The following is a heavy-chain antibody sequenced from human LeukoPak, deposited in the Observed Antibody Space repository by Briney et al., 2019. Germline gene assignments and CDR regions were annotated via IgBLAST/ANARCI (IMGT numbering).Heavy chain of an antibody. Sequence: GGSLRLSCAASGFTFTNFAMSWVRQAPGKGLEWVSVISGSGGYTYYADSVKGRFTISRDSSKNTLYLQMNSLRAEDTAVYYCAKEPSYGDYGYYFDYWGQGTLVTVSS. D-gene: IGHD4-17*01. J-gene: IGHJ4*02. CDR2: ISGSGGYT. CDR3: AKEPSYGDYGYYFDY. V-gene: IGHV3-23*01. CDR1: GFTFTNFA.